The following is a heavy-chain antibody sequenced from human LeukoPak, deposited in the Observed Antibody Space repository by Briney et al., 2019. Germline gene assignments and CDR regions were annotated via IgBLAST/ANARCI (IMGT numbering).Heavy chain of an antibody. V-gene: IGHV3-48*04. D-gene: IGHD6-6*01. CDR1: GFTFSSYS. CDR3: AKDGPQAATRQTQEDSSSALDY. Sequence: PGGSLRLSCAASGFTFSSYSMNWVRQAPGKGLEWVSYISSSSSTIYYADSVKGRFTISRDNAKNTLYLQMNSLRAEDTAVYYCAKDGPQAATRQTQEDSSSALDYWGQGTLVTVSS. J-gene: IGHJ4*02. CDR2: ISSSSSTI.